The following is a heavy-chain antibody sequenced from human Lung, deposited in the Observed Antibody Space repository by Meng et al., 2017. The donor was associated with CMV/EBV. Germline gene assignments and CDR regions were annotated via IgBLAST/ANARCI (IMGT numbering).Heavy chain of an antibody. V-gene: IGHV3-9*01. CDR1: GFRFDDYA. D-gene: IGHD3-22*01. CDR3: AKDDDYHDSSGYYSN. CDR2: ISWNSDNK. J-gene: IGHJ4*02. Sequence: SXTASGFRFDDYAMHWVRQPPGKGLEWVSGISWNSDNKGYADSVKGRFTISRDNARNSLYLQMNSLRTEDTAFYFCAKDDDYHDSSGYYSNWGQGTXVTVAS.